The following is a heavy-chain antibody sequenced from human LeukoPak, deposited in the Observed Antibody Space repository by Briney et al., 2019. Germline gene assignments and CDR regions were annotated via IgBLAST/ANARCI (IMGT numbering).Heavy chain of an antibody. CDR3: ARISLPSWKLGYFDY. J-gene: IGHJ4*02. V-gene: IGHV1-2*02. CDR1: GYTFTGYY. Sequence: ASVKVSCKASGYTFTGYYMHWVRQAPGQGLEWMGWINPNSGGTNYAQKFQGRVTMTRDTSISTAYMELSWLRSDDTAVYYCARISLPSWKLGYFDYWGQGTLVTVSS. D-gene: IGHD2-2*01. CDR2: INPNSGGT.